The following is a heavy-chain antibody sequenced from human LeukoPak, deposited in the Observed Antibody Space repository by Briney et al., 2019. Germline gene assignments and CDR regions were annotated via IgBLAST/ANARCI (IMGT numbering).Heavy chain of an antibody. CDR1: GVSISSGSYY. CDR3: ARDLDGDYGGY. V-gene: IGHV4-61*02. Sequence: SETLSLTCTVSGVSISSGSYYWSWIRQPAGKGLEWIGRIYTSGSTNYNPSLKSRVTISVDTSKNQFSLKLSSVTAADTAVYYCARDLDGDYGGYWGQGTLVTVSS. D-gene: IGHD4-17*01. J-gene: IGHJ4*02. CDR2: IYTSGST.